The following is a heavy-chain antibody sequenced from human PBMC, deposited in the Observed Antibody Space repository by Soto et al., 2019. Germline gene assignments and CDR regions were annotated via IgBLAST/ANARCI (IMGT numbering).Heavy chain of an antibody. V-gene: IGHV3-7*05. CDR1: GFTFSSYW. Sequence: GGSLRLSCAASGFTFSSYWMSWVRQAPGKGLEWVANIKQDGSEKYYVDSVKGRFTISRDNAKNSLYLQMNSLRAEDTAVYYCARPAHQDTMVRGEYSAFDIWGQGTMVTV. CDR2: IKQDGSEK. CDR3: ARPAHQDTMVRGEYSAFDI. J-gene: IGHJ3*02. D-gene: IGHD3-10*01.